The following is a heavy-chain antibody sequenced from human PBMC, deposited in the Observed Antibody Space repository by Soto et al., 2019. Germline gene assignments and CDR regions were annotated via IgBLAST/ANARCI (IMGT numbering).Heavy chain of an antibody. V-gene: IGHV2-5*01. J-gene: IGHJ6*02. D-gene: IGHD3-3*01. CDR3: VHTFDFWSVSSSLAYAMDF. CDR2: IYWNDGK. CDR1: GFSLSTSGVG. Sequence: SGPTLVNPRQTLTLTCTFSGFSLSTSGVGVGWIRQPPGKALEWLALIYWNDGKRHSPSLKSRLTITKDISKRQVVLTMTNMDPGNTATYYCVHTFDFWSVSSSLAYAMDFWGQGTTVTVS.